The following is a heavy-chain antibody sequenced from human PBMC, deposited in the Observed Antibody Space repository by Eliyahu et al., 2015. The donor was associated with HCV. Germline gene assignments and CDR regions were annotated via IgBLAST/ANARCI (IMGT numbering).Heavy chain of an antibody. CDR3: ARGRTYNYDSSGYSLDY. CDR2: IKQDGSET. J-gene: IGHJ4*02. CDR1: GFIFSSYW. D-gene: IGHD3-22*01. Sequence: EVQLVESGGGLVQPGGSLRLSCAASGFIFSSYWMXWVRQAPGKGLEWVANIKQDGSETYYVDSVKGRFTISRDNAKNSLYLQMNSLRAEDTAVYYCARGRTYNYDSSGYSLDYWGQGTLVTVSS. V-gene: IGHV3-7*03.